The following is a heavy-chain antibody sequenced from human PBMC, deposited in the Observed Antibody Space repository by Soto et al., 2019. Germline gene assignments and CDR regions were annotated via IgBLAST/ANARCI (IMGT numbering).Heavy chain of an antibody. Sequence: GASVKVSCKASGYTFTSYAMHWVRQAPGQGLEWMGWMNANSGNTGYAQKFQGRVTMTRNTSISTAYMELSSLRSEDTAVYYCARMTFYYYYYYGMDVWGQGTTVTVSS. CDR2: MNANSGNT. CDR1: GYTFTSYA. J-gene: IGHJ6*02. V-gene: IGHV1-8*02. CDR3: ARMTFYYYYYYGMDV.